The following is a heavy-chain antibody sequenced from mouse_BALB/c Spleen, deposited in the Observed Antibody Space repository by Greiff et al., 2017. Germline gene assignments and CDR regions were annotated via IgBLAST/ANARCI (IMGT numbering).Heavy chain of an antibody. CDR1: GYTFTSYW. V-gene: IGHV1-7*01. D-gene: IGHD2-1*01. Sequence: QVQLQQSGAELAKPGASVKMSCKASGYTFTSYWMHWVKQRPGQGLEWTGYINPSTGYTEYNQKFKDKATLTADKSSSTAYMQLSSLTSEDSAVYYCARKDGNARFADWGQGTLVTVSA. CDR3: ARKDGNARFAD. J-gene: IGHJ3*01. CDR2: INPSTGYT.